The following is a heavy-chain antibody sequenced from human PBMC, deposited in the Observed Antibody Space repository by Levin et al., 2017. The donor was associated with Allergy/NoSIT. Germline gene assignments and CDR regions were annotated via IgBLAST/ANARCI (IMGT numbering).Heavy chain of an antibody. V-gene: IGHV3-7*01. CDR1: GFTFTSFW. J-gene: IGHJ6*02. CDR2: IKQDGSET. D-gene: IGHD3-16*02. Sequence: GGSLRLSCAASGFTFTSFWMTWVRQAPGKGLEWVANIKQDGSETYYVDSVKDRFTISRDNAKNSVYLQMNSLRVDDTAVYYCAREEGWGYHYGMDVWGQGTTVTVSS. CDR3: AREEGWGYHYGMDV.